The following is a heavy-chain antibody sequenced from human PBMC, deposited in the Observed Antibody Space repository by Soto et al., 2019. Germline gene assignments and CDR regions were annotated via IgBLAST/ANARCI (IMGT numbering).Heavy chain of an antibody. J-gene: IGHJ6*02. CDR2: IIPIFGTA. D-gene: IGHD4-4*01. CDR1: GYTFTGYY. CDR3: ERLFYSNRDYYYYDMAV. V-gene: IGHV1-69*13. Sequence: SVKVSCKASGYTFTGYYIHWVRQAPGQGLEWMGGIIPIFGTANYAQKFQGRVTITADESTSTAYMELSSLRSEDTAVYYCERLFYSNRDYYYYDMAVWGRGTTVTGSS.